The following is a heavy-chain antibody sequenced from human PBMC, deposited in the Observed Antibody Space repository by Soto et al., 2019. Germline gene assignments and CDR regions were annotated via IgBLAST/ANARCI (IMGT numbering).Heavy chain of an antibody. CDR3: ARVVVVPAAPFDP. D-gene: IGHD2-2*01. Sequence: PSETLSLTCGVPGNSISSNNWWNWVRQPPGKGLEWIGEIHHSGRTNFNPSLKSRVTISVDNAKNSLYLQMNSLRAEDTAVYYCARVVVVPAAPFDPWGQGTLVTVSS. V-gene: IGHV4-4*02. CDR2: IHHSGRT. CDR1: GNSISSNNW. J-gene: IGHJ5*02.